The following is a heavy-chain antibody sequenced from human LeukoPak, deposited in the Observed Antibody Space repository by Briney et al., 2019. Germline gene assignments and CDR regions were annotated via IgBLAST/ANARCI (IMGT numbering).Heavy chain of an antibody. D-gene: IGHD3-22*01. V-gene: IGHV3-73*01. Sequence: GGSLRLSCAASGFTFSGSAMHWIRQASGKGLEWVGRIRSKANNYATSYGASVTGRFTISRDDSKNTAYLQMNSLKTEDTAVYYCTRRYYHDSSGAYNSDYWGQGTLVTVSS. J-gene: IGHJ4*02. CDR3: TRRYYHDSSGAYNSDY. CDR2: IRSKANNYAT. CDR1: GFTFSGSA.